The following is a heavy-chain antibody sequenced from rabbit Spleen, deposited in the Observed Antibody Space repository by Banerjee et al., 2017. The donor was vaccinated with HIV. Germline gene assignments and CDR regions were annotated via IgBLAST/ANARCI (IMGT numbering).Heavy chain of an antibody. V-gene: IGHV1S40*01. CDR3: ARDSSTSFSTYGMDL. CDR2: IYGGSDSNT. CDR1: GFSFSSSYD. Sequence: QSLEESGGDLVKPGASLTLTCTVSGFSFSSSYDMCWVRQAPGKGLEWIGCIYGGSDSNTFSATWAKGRFTISKASSTTVTLQMTSLTAADTATYFCARDSSTSFSTYGMDLWGPGTLVTIS. D-gene: IGHD1-1*01. J-gene: IGHJ6*01.